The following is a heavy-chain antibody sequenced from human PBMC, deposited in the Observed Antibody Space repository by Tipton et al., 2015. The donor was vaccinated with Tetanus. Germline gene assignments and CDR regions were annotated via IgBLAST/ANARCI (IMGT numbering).Heavy chain of an antibody. CDR3: ARGPFSTTTAFAHFDP. Sequence: LSLTCAVYGESFSDYYWSWIRQPPGRGLEWIGEIHPSGTTDYNPSLKSRLTISLDTSKNQFSLILSSVIAADTAVYYCARGPFSTTTAFAHFDPWGQGTLVTVSS. CDR2: IHPSGTT. CDR1: GESFSDYY. J-gene: IGHJ5*02. D-gene: IGHD1-26*01. V-gene: IGHV4-34*09.